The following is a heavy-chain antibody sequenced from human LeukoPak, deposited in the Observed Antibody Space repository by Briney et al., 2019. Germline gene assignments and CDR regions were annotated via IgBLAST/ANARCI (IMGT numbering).Heavy chain of an antibody. CDR1: GGSISSSSYY. CDR2: IYYSGST. J-gene: IGHJ4*02. V-gene: IGHV4-39*01. D-gene: IGHD6-13*01. CDR3: ASPWTPRQRQQLVFWDY. Sequence: PSETLSLTCIVSGGSISSSSYYWGWIRQPPGKGLEWIGSIYYSGSTYYNPSLKSRVTISVDTSKNQFSLKLSSVTAADTAVYYCASPWTPRQRQQLVFWDYWGQGTLVTVSS.